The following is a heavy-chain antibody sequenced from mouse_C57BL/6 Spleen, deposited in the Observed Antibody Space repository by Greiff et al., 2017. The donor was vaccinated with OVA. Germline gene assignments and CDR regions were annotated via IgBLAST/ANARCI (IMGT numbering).Heavy chain of an antibody. J-gene: IGHJ3*01. CDR3: VRDGIYYGYDEAWFAY. Sequence: EVQLVESGGGLVQPKGSLKLSCAASGFTFNTSAMHWVRQAPGKGLEWVARIRSKSSNYATYYADSVKDRFTISRDDSQSMLYLQMNNLKTEDTTLSYCVRDGIYYGYDEAWFAYWGQGTLVTVSA. V-gene: IGHV10-3*01. D-gene: IGHD2-2*01. CDR2: IRSKSSNYAT. CDR1: GFTFNTSA.